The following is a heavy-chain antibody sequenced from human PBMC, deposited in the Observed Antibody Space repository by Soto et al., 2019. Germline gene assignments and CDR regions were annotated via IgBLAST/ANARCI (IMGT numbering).Heavy chain of an antibody. CDR2: INHSGST. CDR1: GGSFSGYY. V-gene: IGHV4-34*01. J-gene: IGHJ5*02. CDR3: ARVRYFDWLSHNNWFDP. Sequence: PSETLSLTCAVYGGSFSGYYWSWIRQPPGKGLEWIGEINHSGSTNYNPSLKSRVTISVDTSKNQFSLKLSSVTAADTAVYYCARVRYFDWLSHNNWFDPWGQGTLVTVSS. D-gene: IGHD3-9*01.